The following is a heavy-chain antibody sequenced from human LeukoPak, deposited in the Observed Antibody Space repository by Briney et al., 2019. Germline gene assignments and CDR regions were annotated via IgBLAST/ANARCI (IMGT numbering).Heavy chain of an antibody. J-gene: IGHJ3*02. CDR1: RYTFTGYY. V-gene: IGHV1-2*04. Sequence: ATVKVSCKASRYTFTGYYFHWVRQAPGQGLERMGWINPKSGDTNYTQRFQGWVTMTRDPSITTTYMELSSLRSDDTAVYYCARGGLYGSSWYSFDMWGQGTMVTISS. CDR2: INPKSGDT. D-gene: IGHD6-13*01. CDR3: ARGGLYGSSWYSFDM.